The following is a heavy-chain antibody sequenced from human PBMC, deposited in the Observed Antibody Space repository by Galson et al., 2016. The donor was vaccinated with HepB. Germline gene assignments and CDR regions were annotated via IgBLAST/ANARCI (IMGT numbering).Heavy chain of an antibody. Sequence: TLSLTCTVSGGSVSSGTYYWTWIRQHPGKGLEWIGYTYYRGDTYYKRSLKSRVTLSVDTSKNQFSLKLSSVTAADTAVYYCARDSSDFGDAYYLDNWGQGTLVTVSS. V-gene: IGHV4-31*03. CDR1: GGSVSSGTYY. J-gene: IGHJ4*02. CDR3: ARDSSDFGDAYYLDN. D-gene: IGHD4-17*01. CDR2: TYYRGDT.